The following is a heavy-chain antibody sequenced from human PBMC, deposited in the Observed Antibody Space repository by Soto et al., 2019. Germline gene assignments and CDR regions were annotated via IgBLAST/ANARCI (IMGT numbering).Heavy chain of an antibody. CDR1: GVTFSSSA. Sequence: GGALGLSCAASGVTFSSSAMPWVRQAPGKGLEWVAVISYDGSNKYYADSVKGRFTISRDNSKNTLYLQMNSLRAEDTAVYYCARSGSTTMGGCVYGMDVWGQGTTVTVSS. D-gene: IGHD1-26*01. J-gene: IGHJ6*02. V-gene: IGHV3-30-3*01. CDR2: ISYDGSNK. CDR3: ARSGSTTMGGCVYGMDV.